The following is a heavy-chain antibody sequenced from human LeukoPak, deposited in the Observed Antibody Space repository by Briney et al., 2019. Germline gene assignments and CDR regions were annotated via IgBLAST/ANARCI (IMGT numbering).Heavy chain of an antibody. CDR1: GFTFSSYS. J-gene: IGHJ4*02. Sequence: GGSLRLSCAASGFTFSSYSMNWVRQAPGKGLEWVSYISSSSSTKYYADSVKGRFTISRDNSKNTLYLQMNSLRAGDTAVYYCAKPHFDDWGQGTLVTVSS. CDR3: AKPHFDD. CDR2: ISSSSSTK. V-gene: IGHV3-48*01.